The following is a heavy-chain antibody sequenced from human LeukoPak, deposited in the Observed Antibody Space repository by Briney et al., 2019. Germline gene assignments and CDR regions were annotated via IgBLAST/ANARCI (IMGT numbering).Heavy chain of an antibody. J-gene: IGHJ6*04. Sequence: GGSLRLSCAASGFTVSSNYMSWGRHAPRKGLEWVSVIYSGGSTYYADSVKGRFTISIDNCKNTLYLQMNSLRAEDTAVYYCAIRLRYFDWNYGMDVWGKGTTVTVSS. D-gene: IGHD3-9*01. V-gene: IGHV3-53*01. CDR3: AIRLRYFDWNYGMDV. CDR2: IYSGGST. CDR1: GFTVSSNY.